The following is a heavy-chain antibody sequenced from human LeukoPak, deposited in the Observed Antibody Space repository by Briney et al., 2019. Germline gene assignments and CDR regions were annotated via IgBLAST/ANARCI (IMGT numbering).Heavy chain of an antibody. CDR3: ARSLGFCSSSNCQEYLQH. Sequence: PGGSLRLSCAASAFTVSSNYMSWVRQAPGKGLEWVSVIYRSGSTYYADSVKGRFTISRDNSNNTLYLQMNSLRAEDTAVYYCARSLGFCSSSNCQEYLQHWGQGTPVTVSS. J-gene: IGHJ1*01. CDR1: AFTVSSNY. V-gene: IGHV3-53*01. D-gene: IGHD2-2*01. CDR2: IYRSGST.